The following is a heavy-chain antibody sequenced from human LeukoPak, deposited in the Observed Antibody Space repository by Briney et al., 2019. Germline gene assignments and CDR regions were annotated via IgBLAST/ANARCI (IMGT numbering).Heavy chain of an antibody. Sequence: GGSLRLSCAASGFTFGSYAMTWVRQAPGKGLEWVSSIDASGGSTYYADSVKGRFTISRDNSKNTFYLQMNTLRADDTAVYYCAKGSGSGWYGWFDPWGQGTLVTVSS. CDR3: AKGSGSGWYGWFDP. CDR1: GFTFGSYA. J-gene: IGHJ5*02. D-gene: IGHD6-19*01. CDR2: IDASGGST. V-gene: IGHV3-23*01.